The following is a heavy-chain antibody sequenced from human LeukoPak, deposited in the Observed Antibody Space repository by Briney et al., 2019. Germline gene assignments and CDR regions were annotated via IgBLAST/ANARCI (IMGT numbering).Heavy chain of an antibody. V-gene: IGHV1-18*01. D-gene: IGHD2-2*01. CDR1: GYSFTTYG. CDR2: VSGYTGNT. CDR3: ARGEVSASLYYVDF. Sequence: ASVKVSCKTSGYSFTTYGVSWVRQAPGQGLEWMGWVSGYTGNTNYAERFQGRVTMTTDTSTSTVYLELTSLRSDDTAVYYCARGEVSASLYYVDFWDQGTLVTVS. J-gene: IGHJ4*02.